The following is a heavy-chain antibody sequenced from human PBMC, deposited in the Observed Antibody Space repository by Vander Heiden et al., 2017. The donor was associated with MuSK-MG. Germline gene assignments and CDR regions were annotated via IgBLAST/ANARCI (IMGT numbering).Heavy chain of an antibody. J-gene: IGHJ4*02. CDR1: GYAFTNYY. D-gene: IGHD2-15*01. CDR2: IDPSDGST. Sequence: QVQLVQSGAEVKKPGASVKVSCKASGYAFTNYYIHWVRQAPGQGLEWMGIIDPSDGSTSYAQKFQGRVSMTRDTSTSTVHMELSSLRSEDTAVYYCAAGGTSNYFDYWAQGTLLTVSS. CDR3: AAGGTSNYFDY. V-gene: IGHV1-46*01.